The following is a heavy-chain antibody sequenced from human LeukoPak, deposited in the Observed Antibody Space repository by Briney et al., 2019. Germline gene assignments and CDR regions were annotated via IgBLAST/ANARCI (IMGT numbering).Heavy chain of an antibody. J-gene: IGHJ5*02. Sequence: ASVKVSCKASGYTFTSYGISWVRQAPGQGLEWMGWISAYNGNTNYAQKLQGRVTMTTDTSTSTAYMELRSLRSDDTAVYYCARGAVPYYDSSGYVTWGQGTLFTVSS. CDR3: ARGAVPYYDSSGYVT. V-gene: IGHV1-18*01. CDR1: GYTFTSYG. CDR2: ISAYNGNT. D-gene: IGHD3-22*01.